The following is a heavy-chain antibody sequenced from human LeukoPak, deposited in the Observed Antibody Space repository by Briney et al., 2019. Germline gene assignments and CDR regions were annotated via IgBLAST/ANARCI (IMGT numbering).Heavy chain of an antibody. CDR1: GFTFRSYA. CDR2: ISGSGGST. J-gene: IGHJ4*02. D-gene: IGHD2-2*01. V-gene: IGHV3-23*01. CDR3: AKADEDIVVIPTATFDY. Sequence: GGSLRLSCAASGFTFRSYAMSWVRQAPGKGLEWVSAISGSGGSTYYADSVKGRFTISRDTSKNTLYLQMSSLRAEDTAVYYCAKADEDIVVIPTATFDYWGQGTLVTVSS.